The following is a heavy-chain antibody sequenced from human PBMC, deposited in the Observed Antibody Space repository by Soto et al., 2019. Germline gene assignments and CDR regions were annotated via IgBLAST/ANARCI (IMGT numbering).Heavy chain of an antibody. D-gene: IGHD2-8*01. CDR1: GFTFNSYT. J-gene: IGHJ3*02. Sequence: GGSLRLSCSASGFTFNSYTIHWVRQAPGKGLKYVSGISRNGGGTYYADSVKGRFTISRDNFKNTLYLQMSSLRAEDTAVYYCVKDLRDGDRKWGSFDIWGQGAVVTVSS. CDR2: ISRNGGGT. V-gene: IGHV3-64D*06. CDR3: VKDLRDGDRKWGSFDI.